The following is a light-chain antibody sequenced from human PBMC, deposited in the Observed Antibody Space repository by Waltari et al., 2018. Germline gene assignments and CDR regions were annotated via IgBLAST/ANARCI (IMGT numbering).Light chain of an antibody. CDR3: QQYDISPLT. Sequence: EIVLTQSPGTLSLSPGERATLSCRASQTVRTTYLAWYQQKPGQAPTLLIYGASSRATCNPDRFSGSGSGTYFSLTISSLEPEDFAVYYCQQYDISPLTFGGGTKVEIK. CDR1: QTVRTTY. CDR2: GAS. V-gene: IGKV3-20*01. J-gene: IGKJ4*01.